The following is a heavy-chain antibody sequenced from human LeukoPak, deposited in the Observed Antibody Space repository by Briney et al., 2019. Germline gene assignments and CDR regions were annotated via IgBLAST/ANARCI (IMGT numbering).Heavy chain of an antibody. D-gene: IGHD2-15*01. CDR1: GGSFSGYY. CDR2: INHSGST. Sequence: SETLSLTCAVYGGSFSGYYWSWIRQPPGKGLEWIGEINHSGSTNYNPSLKSRVTISVDTSKNQFSLKLSSVTAADTAVYYCARGDIVVVVAATLWSSSWFDPWGQGTLVTVSS. V-gene: IGHV4-34*01. CDR3: ARGDIVVVVAATLWSSSWFDP. J-gene: IGHJ5*02.